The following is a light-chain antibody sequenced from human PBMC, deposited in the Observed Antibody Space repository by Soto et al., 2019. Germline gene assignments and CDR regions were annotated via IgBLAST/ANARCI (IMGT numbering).Light chain of an antibody. Sequence: DIQMTQSPSSLSASVGDRVTITCRASQTISRYLNWYQHKPGKPPKLLIYGTSNLQSGVPSRFSRSGSGTDLTLTISSLQPEDFATYYCQQTNSPPHSFGQGTKLEIK. V-gene: IGKV1-39*01. CDR1: QTISRY. CDR3: QQTNSPPHS. J-gene: IGKJ2*01. CDR2: GTS.